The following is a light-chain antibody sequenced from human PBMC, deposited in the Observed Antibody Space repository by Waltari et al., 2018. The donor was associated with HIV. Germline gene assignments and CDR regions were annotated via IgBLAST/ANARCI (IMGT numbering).Light chain of an antibody. CDR1: SSHIGSNY. J-gene: IGLJ1*01. CDR3: AVWGDSLNSYV. V-gene: IGLV1-47*01. CDR2: RNN. Sequence: QSVLPQPPSASGTHGQRVTISCSGSSSHIGSNYVYWYQQRPGAAPKLLIYRNNQRPSGVPDRFSGSKSGTSASLAISGLRSEDEADYYCAVWGDSLNSYVFGTGTEVTVL.